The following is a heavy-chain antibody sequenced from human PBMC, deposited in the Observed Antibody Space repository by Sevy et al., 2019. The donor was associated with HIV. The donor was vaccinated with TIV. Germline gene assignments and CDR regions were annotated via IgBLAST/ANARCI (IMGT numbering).Heavy chain of an antibody. CDR3: AKDSGTFWGPLDY. Sequence: GGSLRLSCAASGFTFDDYAMHWVRQAPGKGLEWVSGISWNSGNIGYADSVKGRFTISRDNAKNSLYLQMNSLRAEDTALYYCAKDSGTFWGPLDYSGQGTLVTVSS. J-gene: IGHJ4*02. D-gene: IGHD3-16*01. V-gene: IGHV3-9*01. CDR1: GFTFDDYA. CDR2: ISWNSGNI.